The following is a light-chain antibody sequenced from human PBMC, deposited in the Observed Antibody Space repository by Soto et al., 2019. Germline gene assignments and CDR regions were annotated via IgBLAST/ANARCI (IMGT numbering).Light chain of an antibody. CDR3: QQRSNWLPFT. CDR1: QSVSSY. CDR2: DAS. J-gene: IGKJ3*01. V-gene: IGKV3-11*01. Sequence: EIVLTQSPATLSLSPGERATLSCRASQSVSSYLAWYQQNPGQAPRLLIYDASNRATGIPARFSGSGSGTDFTLTISSLEPEDFAVYYCQQRSNWLPFTFGPGTKVDIK.